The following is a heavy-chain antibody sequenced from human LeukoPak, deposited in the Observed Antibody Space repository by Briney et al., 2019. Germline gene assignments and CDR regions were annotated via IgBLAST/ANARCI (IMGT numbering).Heavy chain of an antibody. D-gene: IGHD3-16*01. CDR2: IYSGGST. CDR1: GFDITDNY. CDR3: AREFGGWFDA. J-gene: IGHJ5*02. Sequence: GGSLRLSCAASGFDITDNYMTWVCQAPGRGLEWVSVIYSGGSTYYADSVKGRFTISRDDSNNTLFLQMNSLRAEDTAVYLCAREFGGWFDAWGQGTLVIVSS. V-gene: IGHV3-66*01.